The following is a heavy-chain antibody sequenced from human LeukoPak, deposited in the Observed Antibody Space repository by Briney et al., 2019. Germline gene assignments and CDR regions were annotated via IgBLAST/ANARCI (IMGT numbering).Heavy chain of an antibody. CDR2: IYSGGST. D-gene: IGHD6-13*01. J-gene: IGHJ5*02. CDR1: GGSISSYY. V-gene: IGHV4-4*07. CDR3: ARDRAAAGTFGFDP. Sequence: SETLSLTCTVSGGSISSYYWSWIRQPAGKGLEWIGRIYSGGSTNYNPSLKSRVTISVDTSKNQFSLKLSSVTAADTAVYYCARDRAAAGTFGFDPWGQGTLVTVSS.